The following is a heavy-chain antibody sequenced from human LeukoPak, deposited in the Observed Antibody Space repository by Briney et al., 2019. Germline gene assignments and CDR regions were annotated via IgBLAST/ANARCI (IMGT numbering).Heavy chain of an antibody. V-gene: IGHV3-7*05. J-gene: IGHJ4*02. CDR3: ARDWGLVEAAGDY. CDR2: IKEDGSAK. D-gene: IGHD6-13*01. CDR1: GFTFSTYN. Sequence: PGGSLRLSCAASGFTFSTYNMNWIRQAPGKGLEWVANIKEDGSAKYYVDSVKGRFTISRDNAKNSLYLQMNSLRPEDTAVYYCARDWGLVEAAGDYWGQGTLVTVSS.